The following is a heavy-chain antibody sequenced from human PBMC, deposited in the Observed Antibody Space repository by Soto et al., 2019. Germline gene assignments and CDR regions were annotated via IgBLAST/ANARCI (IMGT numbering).Heavy chain of an antibody. D-gene: IGHD2-21*02. CDR2: MYNTGST. CDR3: ARDLWGYCGTDCYPLDV. CDR1: GGTISRYY. Sequence: QVQLQESGPGLVKPSETLSLTCTVSGGTISRYYWSWIRQPPGKGLEWIGYMYNTGSTVYNPSFKSRVTISVDTSKNQFYLNLNSVTAADTAVYYCARDLWGYCGTDCYPLDVWGQGTTVTVSS. V-gene: IGHV4-59*01. J-gene: IGHJ6*02.